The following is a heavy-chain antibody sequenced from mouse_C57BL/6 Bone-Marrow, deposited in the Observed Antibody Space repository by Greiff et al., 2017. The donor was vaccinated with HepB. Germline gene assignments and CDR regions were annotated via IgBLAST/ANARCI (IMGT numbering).Heavy chain of an antibody. Sequence: EVMLVESGEGLVKPGGSLKLSCAASGFTFSSYAMSWVRQTPEKRLEWVAYISSGGDYIYYADTVKGRFTISRDNARNTLYLQMSSLKSEDTAMYYCTREGDYSNYSSYWYFDVWGTGTTVTVSS. J-gene: IGHJ1*03. CDR1: GFTFSSYA. CDR2: ISSGGDYI. V-gene: IGHV5-9-1*02. D-gene: IGHD2-5*01. CDR3: TREGDYSNYSSYWYFDV.